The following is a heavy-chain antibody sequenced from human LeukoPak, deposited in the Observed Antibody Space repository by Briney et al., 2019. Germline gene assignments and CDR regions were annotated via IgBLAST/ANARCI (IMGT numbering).Heavy chain of an antibody. J-gene: IGHJ4*02. V-gene: IGHV1-46*01. D-gene: IGHD3-10*01. CDR2: INPNGDRT. Sequence: ASVKVSCKASGYTFTSYYMHWVRQAPGQGLEWMGIINPNGDRTRYAQKFQGRVTMTRDMSTSTVYMELSSLRSEDTAVYYCARGLTRGAHPTDYWGQGTLVTVSS. CDR3: ARGLTRGAHPTDY. CDR1: GYTFTSYY.